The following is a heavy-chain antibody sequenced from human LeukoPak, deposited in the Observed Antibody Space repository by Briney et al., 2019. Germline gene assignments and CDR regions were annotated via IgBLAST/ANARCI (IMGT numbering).Heavy chain of an antibody. CDR2: IIPIFGTA. CDR1: GGTFSSYA. J-gene: IGHJ4*02. Sequence: ASVKVSCKASGGTFSSYAISWVRQAPGQGLEWMGRIIPIFGTANYAQKFQGRVTITTDESTSTAYMELSSLRSEDTAVYYCARELRPRVGAIMPFGYWGQGTLVTVSS. D-gene: IGHD1-26*01. V-gene: IGHV1-69*05. CDR3: ARELRPRVGAIMPFGY.